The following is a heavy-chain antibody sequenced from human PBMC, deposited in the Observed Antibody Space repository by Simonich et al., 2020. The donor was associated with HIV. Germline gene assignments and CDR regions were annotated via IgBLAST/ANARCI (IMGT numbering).Heavy chain of an antibody. V-gene: IGHV1-2*02. CDR1: GYTFTGYH. D-gene: IGHD6-6*01. J-gene: IGHJ4*02. CDR3: ARTLTSDGGNY. Sequence: QVQLVQSGAEVKKPGASVKVSCKASGYTFTGYHIHWVRQAPGQGLEWMGGINPKSGGTNYAQKFQCRVTMTSDTSISTAYMELSSLTSDDTAVYYCARTLTSDGGNYWGQGTLVTVSS. CDR2: INPKSGGT.